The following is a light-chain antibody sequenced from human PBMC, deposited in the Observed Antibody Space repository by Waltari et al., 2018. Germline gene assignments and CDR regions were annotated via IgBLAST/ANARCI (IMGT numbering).Light chain of an antibody. Sequence: DIVMTQSPDSLAVSLGERATINCRSSQSVLYTSDNANYLDWYQQKPGQPPKLLIYWASTRASGVPDRFSDSGSGTDFTLTISSLQAADVAVYYCQQYYTTPLTFGQGTRVEI. J-gene: IGKJ1*01. CDR3: QQYYTTPLT. CDR2: WAS. CDR1: QSVLYTSDNANY. V-gene: IGKV4-1*01.